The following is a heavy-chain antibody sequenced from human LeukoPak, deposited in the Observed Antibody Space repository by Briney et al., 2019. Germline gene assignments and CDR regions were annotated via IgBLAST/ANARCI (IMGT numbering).Heavy chain of an antibody. CDR3: SRCVGGNSVYFDY. J-gene: IGHJ4*02. D-gene: IGHD4-23*01. Sequence: PGGSLRLSCAASGFTFSSYSMNWVRQAPGKGLEWVSSISCSSSYIYYADSVKGRFTISRDNAKNTLYLQMNSLRAEDTAVYYCSRCVGGNSVYFDYWGQGTLVTVSS. V-gene: IGHV3-21*01. CDR2: ISCSSSYI. CDR1: GFTFSSYS.